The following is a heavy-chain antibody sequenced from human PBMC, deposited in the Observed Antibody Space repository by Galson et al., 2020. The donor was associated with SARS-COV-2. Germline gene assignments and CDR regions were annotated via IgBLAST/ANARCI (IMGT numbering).Heavy chain of an antibody. D-gene: IGHD3-10*01. CDR1: GFFFGSYW. Sequence: GGSLRLSCAASGFFFGSYWMSWVRQAPGKGLEWVANIKQDGSEKYYVDSVKGRFTISRDNAKNSLYLQMNSLGGEDTAVYYCAKDLYRSSGLYPWGQGTLVTVSS. CDR3: AKDLYRSSGLYP. V-gene: IGHV3-7*01. J-gene: IGHJ5*02. CDR2: IKQDGSEK.